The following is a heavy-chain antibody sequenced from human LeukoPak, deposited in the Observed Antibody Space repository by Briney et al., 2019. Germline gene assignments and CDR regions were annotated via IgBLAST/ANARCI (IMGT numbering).Heavy chain of an antibody. Sequence: SQTLSLTCTVSGGSISSGGYYWSWIRQHPGKGLEWIGYIYYSGSTYYNPSLKSRVTISVDTSKNQFSLKLSSVTAADTAVYYCASGERWLQFSIDYWGQGTLVTVS. D-gene: IGHD5-24*01. CDR1: GGSISSGGYY. CDR2: IYYSGST. CDR3: ASGERWLQFSIDY. V-gene: IGHV4-31*03. J-gene: IGHJ4*02.